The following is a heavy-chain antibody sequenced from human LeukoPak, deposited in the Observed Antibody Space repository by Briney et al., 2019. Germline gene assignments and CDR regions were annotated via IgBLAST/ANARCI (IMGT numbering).Heavy chain of an antibody. CDR2: IYSGGST. CDR1: GFTISFNY. CDR3: ARDRSWYDGTDV. D-gene: IGHD6-13*01. Sequence: GGSLRLSCAASGFTISFNYMSWVRQAPGEGLEWVSVIYSGGSTYYADSVKGRFTISRDNSKNTLYLQMNSLRAEDTAVYYCARDRSWYDGTDVWGKGTTVTVSS. V-gene: IGHV3-53*01. J-gene: IGHJ6*04.